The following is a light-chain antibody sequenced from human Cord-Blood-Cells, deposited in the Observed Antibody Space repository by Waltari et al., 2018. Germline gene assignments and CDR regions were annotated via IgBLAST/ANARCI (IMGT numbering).Light chain of an antibody. CDR1: QSLRSY. J-gene: IGKJ4*01. Sequence: EIVLTQSLATLSLSPGERATLPCRARQSLRSYLAWYQQKPGQAPRLLIYDASNRATGIPARFSGSGSGTDFTLTISSLEPEDFAVYYCQQRSNWLTFGGGTKVEIK. CDR3: QQRSNWLT. V-gene: IGKV3-11*01. CDR2: DAS.